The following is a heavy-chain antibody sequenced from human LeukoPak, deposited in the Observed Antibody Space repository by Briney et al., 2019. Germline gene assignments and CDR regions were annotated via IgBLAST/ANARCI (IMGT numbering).Heavy chain of an antibody. CDR1: GGSFSGYY. CDR2: INHSGST. CDR3: ARGEGTGDIDY. Sequence: PSETLSLTCAVYGGSFSGYYRSWIRQPPGKGLEWIGEINHSGSTNYNPSLKSRVTISVDTSKNQFSLKLSSVTAADTAVYYCARGEGTGDIDYWGQGTLVTVSS. J-gene: IGHJ4*02. D-gene: IGHD2-8*02. V-gene: IGHV4-34*01.